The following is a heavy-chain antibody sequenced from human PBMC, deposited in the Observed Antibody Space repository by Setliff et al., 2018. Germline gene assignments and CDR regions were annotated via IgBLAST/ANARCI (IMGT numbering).Heavy chain of an antibody. CDR2: ISAYNGNT. V-gene: IGHV7-4-1*02. CDR3: TRDHGGSSWYYFEY. D-gene: IGHD6-13*01. J-gene: IGHJ4*02. Sequence: GASVKVSCKASGYTFTSYGISWVRQAPGQGLEWMGWISAYNGNTTYAQGFTGRFVFSLDTSVSTAYLQISSLKAEDTAVYYCTRDHGGSSWYYFEYWGQGTLVTVSS. CDR1: GYTFTSYG.